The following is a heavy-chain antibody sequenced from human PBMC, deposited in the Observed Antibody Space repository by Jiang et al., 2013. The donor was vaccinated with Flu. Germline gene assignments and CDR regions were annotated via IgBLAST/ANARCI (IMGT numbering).Heavy chain of an antibody. CDR1: GGTFSSYT. CDR2: IIPILGIA. CDR3: ARLPLMVRGSYYFDY. Sequence: GAEVKKPGSSVKVSCKASGGTFSSYTISWVRQAPGQGLEWMGRIIPILGIANYAQKFQGRVTITADKSTSTAYMELSSLRSEDTAVYYCARLPLMVRGSYYFDYWGQGTLVTVSS. D-gene: IGHD3-10*01. V-gene: IGHV1-69*02. J-gene: IGHJ4*02.